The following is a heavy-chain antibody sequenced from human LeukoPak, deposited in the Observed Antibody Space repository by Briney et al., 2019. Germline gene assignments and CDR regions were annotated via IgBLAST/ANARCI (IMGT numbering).Heavy chain of an antibody. Sequence: ASVKVSCKASGFTFTAYYMHWVRQAPGQGLEWMGWINPNSGDTNYAQKFQGRVTMTRDTSISTVYMDLNRLRSDDTAVYYCAKGLGYYDSNGEGFDYWGQGTLVTVSS. J-gene: IGHJ4*02. CDR3: AKGLGYYDSNGEGFDY. CDR2: INPNSGDT. CDR1: GFTFTAYY. D-gene: IGHD3-22*01. V-gene: IGHV1-2*02.